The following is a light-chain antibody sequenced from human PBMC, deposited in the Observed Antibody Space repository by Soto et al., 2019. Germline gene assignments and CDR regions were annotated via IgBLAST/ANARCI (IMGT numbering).Light chain of an antibody. CDR1: QNINNY. CDR2: DAS. J-gene: IGKJ5*01. Sequence: DIQMTHSPSSLSASVGDRVTITCQASQNINNYLNWYQQKPGRAPKLLIYDASNLEAGVPSRFRGSGSGTDFTFNISRLQPEDIATYYCQQYENLPTVGQGTRLEI. V-gene: IGKV1-33*01. CDR3: QQYENLPT.